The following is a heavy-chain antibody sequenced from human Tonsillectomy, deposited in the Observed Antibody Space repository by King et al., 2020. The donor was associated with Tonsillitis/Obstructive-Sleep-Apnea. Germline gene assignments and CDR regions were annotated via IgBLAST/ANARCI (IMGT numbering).Heavy chain of an antibody. D-gene: IGHD2-2*01. CDR3: ARGGHIVVVPAALSDY. Sequence: QLVQSGGGLVQPGGSLRLSCAASGFTFSSYSMNWVRQVPGKGLEWVSYISSSSSTIYYADSVKGRFTISRDNAKNSLYLQMNSLRDEDTAVYYCARGGHIVVVPAALSDYWGQGTLVTVSS. J-gene: IGHJ4*02. CDR2: ISSSSSTI. V-gene: IGHV3-48*02. CDR1: GFTFSSYS.